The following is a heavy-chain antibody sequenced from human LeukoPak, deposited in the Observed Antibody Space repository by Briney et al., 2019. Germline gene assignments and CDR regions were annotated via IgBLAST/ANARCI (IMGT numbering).Heavy chain of an antibody. Sequence: PGGSLRLSCAASGFTFDDYATHWVRQAPGKGLEWVSGISWNSGSIGYADSVKGRFTISRDNAKNSLYLQMNSLRAEDTALYYCAKGYRGVITPFDYWGQGTLVTVSS. CDR1: GFTFDDYA. CDR3: AKGYRGVITPFDY. CDR2: ISWNSGSI. V-gene: IGHV3-9*01. D-gene: IGHD3-10*01. J-gene: IGHJ4*02.